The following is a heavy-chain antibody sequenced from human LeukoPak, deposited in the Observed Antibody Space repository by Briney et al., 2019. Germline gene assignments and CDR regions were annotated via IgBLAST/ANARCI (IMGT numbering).Heavy chain of an antibody. CDR1: GGSFSGYY. CDR2: INHSGST. Sequence: SETLSLTCAVYGGSFSGYYWSWIRQPPGKGLEWIGEINHSGSTNYNPSLKSRVTISLDTSKNQFSLKLSSVTAADTAVHYCARHVVDNGVGDAFDIWGQGTMVTVSS. CDR3: ARHVVDNGVGDAFDI. D-gene: IGHD4-17*01. J-gene: IGHJ3*02. V-gene: IGHV4-34*01.